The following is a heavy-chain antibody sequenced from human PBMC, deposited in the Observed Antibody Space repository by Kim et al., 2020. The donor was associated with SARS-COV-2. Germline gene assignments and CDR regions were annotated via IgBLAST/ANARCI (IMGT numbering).Heavy chain of an antibody. CDR2: ISWNSGSI. CDR1: GFTFDDYA. CDR3: AKDISSLPLLSGWRIFDI. D-gene: IGHD6-19*01. Sequence: GGSLRLSCAASGFTFDDYAMHWVRQAPGKGLEWVSGISWNSGSIGYADSVKGRFTISRDNAKNSLYLQMNSLRAEDTALYYCAKDISSLPLLSGWRIFDIWGQGTMVTVSS. V-gene: IGHV3-9*01. J-gene: IGHJ3*02.